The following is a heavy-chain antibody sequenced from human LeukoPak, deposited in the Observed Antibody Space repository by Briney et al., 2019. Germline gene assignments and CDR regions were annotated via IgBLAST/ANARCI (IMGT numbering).Heavy chain of an antibody. V-gene: IGHV3-7*01. CDR1: GFTFSTYW. CDR3: ARETIVGAVFDY. J-gene: IGHJ4*02. CDR2: IKQDGSEE. D-gene: IGHD1-26*01. Sequence: GGSLRLSCAASGFTFSTYWMSWVRQAPGRGLEWVANIKQDGSEEYYVDSVKGRFTISRDNAKNSLYLQMNSLRAEDTAVYYCARETIVGAVFDYWGQGTLVTVSS.